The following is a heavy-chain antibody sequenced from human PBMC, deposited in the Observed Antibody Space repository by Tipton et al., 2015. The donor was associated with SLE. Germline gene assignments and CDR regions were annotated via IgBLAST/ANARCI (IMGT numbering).Heavy chain of an antibody. Sequence: GLVKPSETLSLTCTVSGGSISRGGYSWSWIRQRPGKGLEWIGYSGSTYYNPFLKSRVTISVDTSKNQFSMKLSSVTAADTAVYYCARDEYRYDTTGYHLLGHFDYWGQGTLVTVSS. D-gene: IGHD3-22*01. J-gene: IGHJ4*02. CDR3: ARDEYRYDTTGYHLLGHFDY. CDR2: SGST. V-gene: IGHV4-61*08. CDR1: GGSISRGGYS.